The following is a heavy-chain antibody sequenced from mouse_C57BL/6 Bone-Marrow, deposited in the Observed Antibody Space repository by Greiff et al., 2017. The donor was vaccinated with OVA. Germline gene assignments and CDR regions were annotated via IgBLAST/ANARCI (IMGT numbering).Heavy chain of an antibody. CDR2: IWSGGST. V-gene: IGHV2-2*01. Sequence: VQLQESGPGLVQPSQCLSITCTVSGFSLTSYGVHWVRQSPGKGLEWLGVIWSGGSTAYNAAFISRLSISKDNSKSQVFFKMNRLQADDTAIYYCAKYYYGSRGNYAMDYWGQGTSVTVSS. CDR3: AKYYYGSRGNYAMDY. CDR1: GFSLTSYG. J-gene: IGHJ4*01. D-gene: IGHD1-1*01.